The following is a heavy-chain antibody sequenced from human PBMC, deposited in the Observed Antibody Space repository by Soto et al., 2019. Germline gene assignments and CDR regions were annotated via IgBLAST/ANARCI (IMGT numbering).Heavy chain of an antibody. Sequence: GGSLRLSCAASGFTFSSYGMHWVRQAPGKGLEWVAVISYDGSNKYYADSVKGRFTISRDNSKNTLYLQMNSLRAEDTAVYYCAKDISGRSYYYDSSGPYWGQGT. J-gene: IGHJ4*02. CDR3: AKDISGRSYYYDSSGPY. D-gene: IGHD3-22*01. V-gene: IGHV3-30*18. CDR1: GFTFSSYG. CDR2: ISYDGSNK.